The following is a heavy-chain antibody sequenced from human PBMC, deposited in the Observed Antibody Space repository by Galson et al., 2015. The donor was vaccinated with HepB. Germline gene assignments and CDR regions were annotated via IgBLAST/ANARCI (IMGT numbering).Heavy chain of an antibody. J-gene: IGHJ4*02. V-gene: IGHV3-7*01. CDR2: INQEGTEK. D-gene: IGHD5-24*01. CDR1: GFTFSSCW. Sequence: SLRLSCAASGFTFSSCWMTWVRQAPGKGLEWVANINQEGTEKFYVDSVKGRFTISRDNAKNSLYLQVNSLRAEDTAVYYCARETRKSDTITFDYWGQGALVTVSS. CDR3: ARETRKSDTITFDY.